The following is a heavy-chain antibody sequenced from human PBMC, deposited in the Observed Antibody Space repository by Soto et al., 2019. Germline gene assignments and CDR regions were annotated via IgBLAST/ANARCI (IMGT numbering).Heavy chain of an antibody. J-gene: IGHJ4*02. CDR3: ARDDHDYGDYAFDY. CDR2: ISSSSSTI. Sequence: GGSLRLSCAASGFTFSSYSMNWVRQAPGKGLEWVSYISSSSSTIYYADSVKGRFTISRDNAKNSLYLQMNSLRDGDTAVYYCARDDHDYGDYAFDYWGQGTLVTVSS. D-gene: IGHD4-17*01. V-gene: IGHV3-48*02. CDR1: GFTFSSYS.